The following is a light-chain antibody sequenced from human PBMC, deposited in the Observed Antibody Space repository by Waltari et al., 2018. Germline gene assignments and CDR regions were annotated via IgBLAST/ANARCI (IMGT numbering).Light chain of an antibody. V-gene: IGLV3-1*01. CDR2: ARD. CDR1: NLGNKY. CDR3: QTWDSSLVV. J-gene: IGLJ2*01. Sequence: SYDLTQPPSVSVSPGQTVTISCSGHNLGNKYVSWYQQKAGQAPLLVVYARDRRPSGIPERFSGSNSDTTATLTISGTQAIDEADYYCQTWDSSLVVFGGGTK.